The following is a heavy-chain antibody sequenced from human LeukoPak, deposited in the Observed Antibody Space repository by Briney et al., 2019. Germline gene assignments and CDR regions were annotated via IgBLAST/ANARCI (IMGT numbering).Heavy chain of an antibody. CDR2: ISAYSGNT. CDR1: GYTFTSYG. V-gene: IGHV1-18*01. D-gene: IGHD3-10*01. Sequence: ASVKVSCKASGYTFTSYGISWVRQAPGQGLEWMGWISAYSGNTNYAQKLQGRVTMTTDTSTSTAYMELRSLRSDDTAVYYCARGRPTNYYYGSRGYYFDYWGQGTLVTVSS. CDR3: ARGRPTNYYYGSRGYYFDY. J-gene: IGHJ4*02.